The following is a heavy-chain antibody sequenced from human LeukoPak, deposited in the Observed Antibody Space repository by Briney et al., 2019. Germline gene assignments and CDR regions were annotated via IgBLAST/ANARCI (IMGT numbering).Heavy chain of an antibody. CDR3: ARTLEPAPMIVVVITPDDAFDI. Sequence: SETLSLTCTVSGGSISSSSYYWGWIRQPPGKGLEWIGSIYYSGSTYYNPSLKSRVTISVDTSKNQFSLKLSSVTAADTAVYYCARTLEPAPMIVVVITPDDAFDIWGQGTMVTVSS. D-gene: IGHD3-22*01. V-gene: IGHV4-39*01. J-gene: IGHJ3*02. CDR2: IYYSGST. CDR1: GGSISSSSYY.